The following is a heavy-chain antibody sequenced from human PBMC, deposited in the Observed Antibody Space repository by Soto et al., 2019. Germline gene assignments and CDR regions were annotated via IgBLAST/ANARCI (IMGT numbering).Heavy chain of an antibody. CDR3: ARVLTPHYYGSESPDY. J-gene: IGHJ4*02. V-gene: IGHV1-18*04. CDR1: GYTFTSYG. CDR2: ISAYNGNT. D-gene: IGHD3-10*01. Sequence: ASGKGSCNASGYTFTSYGISWVRQAPGQGLEWMGWISAYNGNTNYAQKLQGRVTMTTDTSTSTAYMELRSLRSDDTAVYYCARVLTPHYYGSESPDYRGQGTLVPASP.